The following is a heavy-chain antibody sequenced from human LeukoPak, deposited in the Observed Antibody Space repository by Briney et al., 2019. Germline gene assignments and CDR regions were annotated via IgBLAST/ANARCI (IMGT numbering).Heavy chain of an antibody. CDR3: ARVPPDYYDTSGHHYFDY. Sequence: SETLSLTCTVSGGSISSSSYYWGWIRQPPGKGLEWIGSIYYSGSTYYNPSLRSRVTISVDTSKNQFSLKLSSVTAADTAVYYCARVPPDYYDTSGHHYFDYWGQGTLVTVSS. CDR2: IYYSGST. J-gene: IGHJ4*02. V-gene: IGHV4-39*01. D-gene: IGHD3-22*01. CDR1: GGSISSSSYY.